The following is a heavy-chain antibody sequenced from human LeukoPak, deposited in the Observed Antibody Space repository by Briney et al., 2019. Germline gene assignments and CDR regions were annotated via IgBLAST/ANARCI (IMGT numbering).Heavy chain of an antibody. V-gene: IGHV1-69*06. Sequence: SVKVSCKASGGTFSSYAISWVRQAPGQGLEWMGGIIPIFGTANYAQKFQGRVTITADKSTSTAYMELSSLRSEDTAVYYCASPLENSSGSIDYWGQGTLVTVSS. J-gene: IGHJ4*02. D-gene: IGHD6-19*01. CDR2: IIPIFGTA. CDR3: ASPLENSSGSIDY. CDR1: GGTFSSYA.